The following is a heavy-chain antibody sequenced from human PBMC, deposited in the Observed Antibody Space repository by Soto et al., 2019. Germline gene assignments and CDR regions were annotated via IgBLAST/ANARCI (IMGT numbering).Heavy chain of an antibody. CDR1: GFTFTSSA. Sequence: ASVKVSCKASGFTFTSSAVQWVRQAPGQGLEWMGWISAYNGNTNYAEKLQGRVTMTTDTSTSTAYMELRSLRSDDTAVYYCARVSPPFDYWGQGTLVTVSS. CDR2: ISAYNGNT. V-gene: IGHV1-18*01. J-gene: IGHJ4*02. CDR3: ARVSPPFDY.